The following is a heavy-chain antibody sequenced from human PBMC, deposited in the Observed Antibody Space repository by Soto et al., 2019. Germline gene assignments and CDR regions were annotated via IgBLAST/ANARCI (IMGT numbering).Heavy chain of an antibody. Sequence: QVHLVQSGAEVKKPGASVKVSCKGSGYAFTTYGITWVRQAPGQGLEWMGWISAHNGNTNYAQKLQGRVTVTRDTSTSTAYMELRSLISDDTAVYYCARGRYGDYWGQGALVTGSS. CDR2: ISAHNGNT. V-gene: IGHV1-18*01. CDR3: ARGRYGDY. J-gene: IGHJ4*02. CDR1: GYAFTTYG. D-gene: IGHD1-1*01.